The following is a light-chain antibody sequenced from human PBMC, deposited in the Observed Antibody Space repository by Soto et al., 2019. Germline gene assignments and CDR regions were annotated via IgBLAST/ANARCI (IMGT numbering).Light chain of an antibody. CDR3: PQGYSTPWT. V-gene: IGKV1-39*01. CDR1: QSISSY. CDR2: AAS. Sequence: DIQMTQSPSSLSASVGDRVTITCRASQSISSYLHWYQQKPGKAPKLLIYAASNLQSGVPSRFSASGSGTDCTLTLNSLHPEDFATYYCPQGYSTPWTVGQGTKVEIK. J-gene: IGKJ1*01.